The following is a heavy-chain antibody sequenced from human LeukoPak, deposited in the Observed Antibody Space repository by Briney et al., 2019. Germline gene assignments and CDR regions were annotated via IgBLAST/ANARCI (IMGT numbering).Heavy chain of an antibody. CDR2: INSDGSWT. CDR3: VSFYETY. V-gene: IGHV3-74*01. Sequence: GGSLRLSCAASGNYWMHWVRQAPGKGLVWVSQINSDGSWTSYADSVKGRFTISKDNAKNTVYLQMNNLRAEDTAVYYCVSFYETYWGRGTLVTVSS. CDR1: GNYW. D-gene: IGHD2-2*01. J-gene: IGHJ4*02.